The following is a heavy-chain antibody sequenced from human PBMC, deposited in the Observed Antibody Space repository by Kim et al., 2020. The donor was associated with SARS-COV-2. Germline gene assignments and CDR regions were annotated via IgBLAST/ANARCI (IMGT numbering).Heavy chain of an antibody. V-gene: IGHV1-18*04. CDR2: IRGYDGYT. CDR3: ARDYSGYDSGGVGYFDY. CDR1: GYTFTDYG. D-gene: IGHD5-12*01. J-gene: IGHJ4*03. Sequence: ASVKVSCKASGYTFTDYGISWVRQAPGQGPEWMGWIRGYDGYTVYADNLQGRLTVTIDTSTGTAYMELRSLRSDDTALYYCARDYSGYDSGGVGYFDYWG.